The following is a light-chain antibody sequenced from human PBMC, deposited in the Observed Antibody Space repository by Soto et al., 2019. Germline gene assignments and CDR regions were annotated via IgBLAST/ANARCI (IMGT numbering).Light chain of an antibody. CDR1: QSIRTY. Sequence: EIQMTQYKSTMSASVCERVTITCRASQSIRTYLNWYQQKPGKAPKLLICAASNLQSGVPSRFSGSESGTDFSLTISSLQPEDFATYFCQQTSNMPVTFGQGTLLEVK. V-gene: IGKV1-39*01. J-gene: IGKJ5*01. CDR2: AAS. CDR3: QQTSNMPVT.